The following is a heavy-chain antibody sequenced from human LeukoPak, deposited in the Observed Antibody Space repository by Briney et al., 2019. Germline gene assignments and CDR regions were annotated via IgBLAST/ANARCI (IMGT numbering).Heavy chain of an antibody. CDR1: GFTFRNYG. J-gene: IGHJ4*02. D-gene: IGHD1-14*01. Sequence: GGSLRLSCAASGFTFRNYGMSWVRQAPGKGLEWVAAINTNGGSTYYADSVKGRFTIFRDNAQKSVHLQMFSLRPEDTALYYCSTSRPDRFIDSWGQGTLVTVST. CDR3: STSRPDRFIDS. V-gene: IGHV3-23*01. CDR2: INTNGGST.